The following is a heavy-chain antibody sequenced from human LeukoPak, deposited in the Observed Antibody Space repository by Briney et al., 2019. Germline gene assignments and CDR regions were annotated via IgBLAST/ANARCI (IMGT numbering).Heavy chain of an antibody. J-gene: IGHJ4*02. Sequence: GGSLRLSCAASGFSFSNYAMHWVRQAPGKGLGYVSAITSNGISTYYSNSVKGRFTISRDNSKNTLYLQMGSLRPEDMAVYYCARDRGPITSLYYFDYWGQGTLVTVSS. CDR3: ARDRGPITSLYYFDY. CDR2: ITSNGIST. D-gene: IGHD3-16*01. V-gene: IGHV3-64*01. CDR1: GFSFSNYA.